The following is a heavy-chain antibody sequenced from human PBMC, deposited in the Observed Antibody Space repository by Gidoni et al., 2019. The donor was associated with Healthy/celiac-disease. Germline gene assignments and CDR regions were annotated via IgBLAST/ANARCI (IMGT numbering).Heavy chain of an antibody. CDR3: ATVEAYYYGSGSAPLGY. J-gene: IGHJ4*02. Sequence: VQLVQSGAEVTKPGASVKVSCKASRYTFTGYYMHWVRQAPGQGLEWMGWINPNSGGTNYAQKFQGRVTMTRDTSISTAYMELSRLRSDDTAVYYCATVEAYYYGSGSAPLGYWGQGTLVTVSS. D-gene: IGHD3-10*01. CDR2: INPNSGGT. V-gene: IGHV1-2*02. CDR1: RYTFTGYY.